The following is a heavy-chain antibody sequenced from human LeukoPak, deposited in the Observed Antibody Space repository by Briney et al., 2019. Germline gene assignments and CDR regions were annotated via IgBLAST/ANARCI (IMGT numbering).Heavy chain of an antibody. CDR2: IIPIFGTA. J-gene: IGHJ5*02. Sequence: SVKVSCKASGYTFTSYYMHWVRQAPGQGLEWMGGIIPIFGTANYAQKFQGRVTITADESTSTAYIELSSLRSEDTAVYYCARDLRNYGDYERTNWFDPWGQGTLVTVSS. D-gene: IGHD4-17*01. V-gene: IGHV1-69*13. CDR3: ARDLRNYGDYERTNWFDP. CDR1: GYTFTSYY.